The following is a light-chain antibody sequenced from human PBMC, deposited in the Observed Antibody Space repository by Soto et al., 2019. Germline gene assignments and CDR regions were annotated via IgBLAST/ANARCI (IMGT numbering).Light chain of an antibody. V-gene: IGLV4-69*01. Sequence: QPVLTQSPSASASLGASVKLTCTLSSGHSSYAIAWQQQQPEKGPRYLMNLNSDGSHTKGDGIPDRFSGSSSGAERYLTISSLQSEDEADYYCQTWGTGINWVFGGGTKLTVL. CDR2: LNSDGSH. CDR3: QTWGTGINWV. J-gene: IGLJ3*02. CDR1: SGHSSYA.